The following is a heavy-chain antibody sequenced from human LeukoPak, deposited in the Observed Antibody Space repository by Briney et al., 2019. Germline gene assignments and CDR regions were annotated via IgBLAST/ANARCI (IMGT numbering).Heavy chain of an antibody. V-gene: IGHV4-59*11. Sequence: SETLSLTCTISGGSITSLYWTWIRQPPGKGLEWIGYIFSTGSTNYNPSLKSRVTMSVDTSKNQFSLNLISVTAADTAVYYCASLSRDAFNHFDYGGQGTLVTVSS. CDR1: GGSITSLY. D-gene: IGHD5-24*01. CDR2: IFSTGST. CDR3: ASLSRDAFNHFDY. J-gene: IGHJ4*02.